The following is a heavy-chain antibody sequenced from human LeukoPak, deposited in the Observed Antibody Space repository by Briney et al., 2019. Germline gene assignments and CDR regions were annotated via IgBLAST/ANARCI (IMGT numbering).Heavy chain of an antibody. CDR3: ARDRITIFGVVES. V-gene: IGHV3-21*01. Sequence: GGSLRLSCAASGFTFTSYTMNWVRQAPGKGLAGVSSISSSSNYIYYADSVKGRFTISRDNAKNSLYLQMNSLRAEDTAVYYCARDRITIFGVVESLGQGTLVTVSS. J-gene: IGHJ4*02. CDR1: GFTFTSYT. CDR2: ISSSSNYI. D-gene: IGHD3-3*01.